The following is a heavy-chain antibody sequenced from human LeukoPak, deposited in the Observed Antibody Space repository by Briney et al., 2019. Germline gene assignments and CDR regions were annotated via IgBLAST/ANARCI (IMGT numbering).Heavy chain of an antibody. CDR3: ARGGFVVVPAALPPNAFDI. J-gene: IGHJ3*02. D-gene: IGHD2-2*01. CDR2: IYYSGST. V-gene: IGHV4-59*12. CDR1: GGSISSYY. Sequence: SETLSLTCTVSGGSISSYYWSWIRQPPGKGLEWIGYIYYSGSTNYNPSLKSRVTISVDTSKNQFSLKLSSVTAADTAVYYCARGGFVVVPAALPPNAFDIWGQGTMVTVSP.